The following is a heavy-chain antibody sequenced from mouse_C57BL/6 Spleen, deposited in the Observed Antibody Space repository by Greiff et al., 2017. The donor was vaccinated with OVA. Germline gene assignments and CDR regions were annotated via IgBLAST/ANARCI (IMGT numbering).Heavy chain of an antibody. CDR3: ARSFTTGSSYVGYFDV. D-gene: IGHD1-1*01. V-gene: IGHV1-53*01. J-gene: IGHJ1*03. Sequence: QVQLQQSGTELVKPGASVKLSCKASGYTFTSYWMHWVKQRPGQGLEWIGNINPSNGGTNYNEKFKSKATLTVDTSSSTAYMQLSSLTSEDSAVYYCARSFTTGSSYVGYFDVWGTGTTVTVSS. CDR2: INPSNGGT. CDR1: GYTFTSYW.